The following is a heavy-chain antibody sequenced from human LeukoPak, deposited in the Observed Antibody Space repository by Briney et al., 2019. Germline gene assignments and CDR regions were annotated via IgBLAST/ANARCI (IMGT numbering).Heavy chain of an antibody. Sequence: GGSLRLSCAASGFTVSSNYMSWVRQAPGKGLEWVSVIYSGGSTYYADSVKGRFTISRDNSKNTLYLQMNSLRAEDTAVYYCAKMVREFYTISYYFDYWGQGTLVTVSS. V-gene: IGHV3-66*01. CDR1: GFTVSSNY. CDR3: AKMVREFYTISYYFDY. D-gene: IGHD2-8*01. J-gene: IGHJ4*02. CDR2: IYSGGST.